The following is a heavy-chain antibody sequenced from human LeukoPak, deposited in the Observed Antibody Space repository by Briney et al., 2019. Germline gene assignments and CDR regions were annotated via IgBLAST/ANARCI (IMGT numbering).Heavy chain of an antibody. Sequence: PSETLSLTCTVSGGSISSSSYYWGWIRQPPGKGLEWIGSIYYSGSTYYNPSLKSRVTISVDTSKNQFSLKLSSVTAADAAVYCCARHYDFWSGYYDYWGQGTLVTVSS. CDR3: ARHYDFWSGYYDY. J-gene: IGHJ4*02. V-gene: IGHV4-39*01. CDR1: GGSISSSSYY. D-gene: IGHD3-3*01. CDR2: IYYSGST.